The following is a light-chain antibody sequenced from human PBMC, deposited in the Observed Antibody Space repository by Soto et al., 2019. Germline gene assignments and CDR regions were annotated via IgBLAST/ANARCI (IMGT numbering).Light chain of an antibody. CDR1: QSVGSY. CDR3: QQRSNWPSLT. CDR2: DAS. V-gene: IGKV3-11*01. J-gene: IGKJ4*01. Sequence: EIVLIQSPATLSLSPGERATLSCRASQSVGSYLAWHQHKPGQAPRLLISDASNRATGIPARFSGSGSETDFTLTISSLEPEDSAVYYCQQRSNWPSLTFGGGTKVEIK.